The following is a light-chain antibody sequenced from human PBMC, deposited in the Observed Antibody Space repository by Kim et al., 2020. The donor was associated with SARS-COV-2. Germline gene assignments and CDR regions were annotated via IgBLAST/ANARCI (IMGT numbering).Light chain of an antibody. CDR3: QQTNSFPIT. Sequence: DIQMTQSPSSVSASVGDRVTITCRASQGISSGLAWYQQKPGRAPKLLIYGASNLQSGVPSRFSGSGSGTDFTLTISSLQPEDFATYYCQQTNSFPITFGQGTRLEIK. CDR2: GAS. CDR1: QGISSG. J-gene: IGKJ5*01. V-gene: IGKV1-12*01.